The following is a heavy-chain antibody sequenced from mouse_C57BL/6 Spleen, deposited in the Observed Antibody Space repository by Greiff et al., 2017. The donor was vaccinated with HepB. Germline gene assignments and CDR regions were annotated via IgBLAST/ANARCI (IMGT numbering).Heavy chain of an antibody. J-gene: IGHJ4*01. D-gene: IGHD4-1*01. CDR3: TRGGLGYAMDY. V-gene: IGHV5-9-1*02. CDR2: ISSGGDYI. Sequence: EVMLVESGEGLVKPGGSLKLSCAASGFTFSSYAMSWVRQTPEKRLEWVAYISSGGDYIYYADTVKGRFTISRDNARNTLYLQMSSLKSEDTAMYYCTRGGLGYAMDYWGQGTSVTVSS. CDR1: GFTFSSYA.